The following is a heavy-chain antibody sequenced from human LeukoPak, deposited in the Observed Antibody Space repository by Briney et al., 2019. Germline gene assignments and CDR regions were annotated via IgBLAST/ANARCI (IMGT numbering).Heavy chain of an antibody. D-gene: IGHD3-22*01. Sequence: GGSLRLSCAASGFTFSSYGMHWVRQAPGKGLEWVAFIRYDGSNKYYADSVKGRFTISRDNSKNTLYLQMNSLRAEDTAVYYCAKDTYYYDSSGYQGYWGQGTLVTVSS. CDR2: IRYDGSNK. CDR3: AKDTYYYDSSGYQGY. V-gene: IGHV3-30*02. J-gene: IGHJ4*02. CDR1: GFTFSSYG.